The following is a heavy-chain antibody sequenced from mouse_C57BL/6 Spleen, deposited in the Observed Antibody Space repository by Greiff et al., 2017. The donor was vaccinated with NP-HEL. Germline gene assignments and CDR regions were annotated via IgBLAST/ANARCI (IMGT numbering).Heavy chain of an antibody. CDR3: ARGDYYGSSSRYFDV. CDR2: INPNNGGT. D-gene: IGHD1-1*01. J-gene: IGHJ1*03. CDR1: GYTFTDYY. Sequence: EVQLVESGPELVKPGASVKISCKASGYTFTDYYMNWVKQSHGKSLEWIGDINPNNGGTSYNQKFKGKATLTVDKSSSTAYMELRSLTSEDSAVYYCARGDYYGSSSRYFDVWGTGTTVTVSS. V-gene: IGHV1-26*01.